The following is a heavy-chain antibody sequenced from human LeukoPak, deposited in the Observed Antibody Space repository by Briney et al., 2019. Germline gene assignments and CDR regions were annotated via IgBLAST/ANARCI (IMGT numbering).Heavy chain of an antibody. D-gene: IGHD6-13*01. Sequence: GGSLRLSCAASGFTVSNAWMNWVRQAPGKGLVWVSRINADGTTTSFADSVKGRFTISRDNAKNTLYLQMNSLRAEDTAVYYCARGGYSSSWSQGDYWGQGTLVTVSS. CDR1: GFTVSNAW. J-gene: IGHJ4*02. CDR2: INADGTTT. CDR3: ARGGYSSSWSQGDY. V-gene: IGHV3-74*01.